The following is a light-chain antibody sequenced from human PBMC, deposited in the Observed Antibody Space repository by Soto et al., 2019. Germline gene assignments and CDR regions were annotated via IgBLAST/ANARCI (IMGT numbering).Light chain of an antibody. CDR1: SSNIVSNT. CDR2: SNN. CDR3: AAWHDRLNGHYV. J-gene: IGLJ1*01. V-gene: IGLV1-44*01. Sequence: QSVLTQPPSASGTPGQRITTSCSGSSSNIVSNTVNWYQQLPGTAPKLLIYSNNQRPSGVPDRVSGSKAGTSASLAISGLHSEDEADYYCAAWHDRLNGHYVFGTGTKVTVL.